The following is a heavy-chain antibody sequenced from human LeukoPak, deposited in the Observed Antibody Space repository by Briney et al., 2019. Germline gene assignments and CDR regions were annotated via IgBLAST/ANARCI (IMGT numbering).Heavy chain of an antibody. V-gene: IGHV4-38-2*02. CDR3: ARLDTAMVQIDY. J-gene: IGHJ4*02. Sequence: SETLSLTCTVSGDSITTYFWSWIRQPPGEGLEWIGSLWHSGRTYYNPSLKNRVTISVDTSKNQFSLDLSPMTAADTAVYYCARLDTAMVQIDYWGQGTLVTVSS. D-gene: IGHD5-18*01. CDR2: LWHSGRT. CDR1: GDSITTYF.